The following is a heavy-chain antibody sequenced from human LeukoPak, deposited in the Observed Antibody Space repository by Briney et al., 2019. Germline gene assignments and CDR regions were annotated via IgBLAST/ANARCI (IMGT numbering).Heavy chain of an antibody. Sequence: ASVKVSCKASGYTFTGYYMHWVRQAPGQGLEWMGRINPNSGGTNYAQKFQGRVTVTRDTSISTAYMELSRLRSDDTAVYYCAKERIGAIVVVGHNWFDPWGQGTLVTVSS. CDR2: INPNSGGT. J-gene: IGHJ5*02. CDR1: GYTFTGYY. CDR3: AKERIGAIVVVGHNWFDP. D-gene: IGHD2-2*01. V-gene: IGHV1-2*06.